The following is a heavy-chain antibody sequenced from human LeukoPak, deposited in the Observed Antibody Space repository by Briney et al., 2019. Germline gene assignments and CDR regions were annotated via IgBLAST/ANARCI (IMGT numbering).Heavy chain of an antibody. CDR1: GFSFSSYS. CDR3: AREIIGNSCLDC. CDR2: IRSGGSTV. J-gene: IGHJ4*02. D-gene: IGHD6-13*01. V-gene: IGHV3-48*01. Sequence: PGGSLRLSCAASGFSFSSYSMNWVRQAPGKGLEWISYIRSGGSTVFYADSVKGRFSISRDDAKNSLYLQMNSLRAEDTAVYYCAREIIGNSCLDCWGRGTLVTVSS.